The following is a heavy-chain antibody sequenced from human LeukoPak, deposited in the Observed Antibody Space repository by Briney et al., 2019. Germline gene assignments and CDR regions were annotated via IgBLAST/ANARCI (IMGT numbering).Heavy chain of an antibody. J-gene: IGHJ6*02. Sequence: PGGSLRLSCAASGFTFSSYSMNWVRQAPGKGLEWVSSISSSRSYIYYADSVKGRFTISRDNAKNSLYLQMNSLRAEDTAVYYCARDSGSGSSSYYYGMDVWGQGTTVTVSS. D-gene: IGHD6-19*01. CDR2: ISSSRSYI. CDR3: ARDSGSGSSSYYYGMDV. CDR1: GFTFSSYS. V-gene: IGHV3-21*01.